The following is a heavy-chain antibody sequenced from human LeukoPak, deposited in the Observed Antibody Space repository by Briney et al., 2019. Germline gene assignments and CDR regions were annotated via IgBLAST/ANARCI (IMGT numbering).Heavy chain of an antibody. CDR2: IGTSSGST. V-gene: IGHV1-18*01. CDR1: GYTFTKYG. CDR3: ARGFRYSGSYYSWDY. Sequence: GVSVKVSCKASGYTFTKYGISWVRQAPGQGLEWMGWIGTSSGSTNYAQKLQGRVTMTTDTSTTTAYMELSSLRSEDTAVYYCARGFRYSGSYYSWDYWGQGTLVTVSS. D-gene: IGHD1-26*01. J-gene: IGHJ4*02.